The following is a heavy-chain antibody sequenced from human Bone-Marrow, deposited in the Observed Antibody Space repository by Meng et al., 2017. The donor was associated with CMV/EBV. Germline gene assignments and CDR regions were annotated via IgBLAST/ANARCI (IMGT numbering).Heavy chain of an antibody. D-gene: IGHD3-22*01. CDR1: GGTFSSYA. Sequence: SVKVSCKASGGTFSSYAISWVRQAPGQGLEWMGGIIPIFGTANYAQKFQGRVTMTRDTSISTAYMELSRLRSDDTAVYYCARFYDTSGADYWGQGTLVTVSS. CDR3: ARFYDTSGADY. CDR2: IIPIFGTA. V-gene: IGHV1-69*05. J-gene: IGHJ4*02.